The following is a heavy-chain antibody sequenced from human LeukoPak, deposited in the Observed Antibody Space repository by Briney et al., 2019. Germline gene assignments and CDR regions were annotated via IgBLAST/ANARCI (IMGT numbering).Heavy chain of an antibody. Sequence: GGSLRLSCATSGFTFSDYYMTWVRQAPGKGLEWVSILSGSGGATYYADSVKGRFTISRDNSENTLFLQMNNLGAEDTAVYYCAKKRVITTPDAIDWYFDLWGRGTLVTVSS. CDR3: AKKRVITTPDAIDWYFDL. J-gene: IGHJ2*01. CDR1: GFTFSDYY. CDR2: LSGSGGAT. V-gene: IGHV3-23*01. D-gene: IGHD3-10*01.